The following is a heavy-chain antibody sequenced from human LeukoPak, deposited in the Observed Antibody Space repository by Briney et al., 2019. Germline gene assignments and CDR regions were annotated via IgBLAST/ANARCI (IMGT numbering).Heavy chain of an antibody. CDR1: GLNFSVYY. V-gene: IGHV3-11*01. J-gene: IGHJ4*02. Sequence: GGALRLSCAASGLNFSVYYMTWVRQAPGNGLEWLSHIGKSGTTVYYADSVKGRFTISRDSAKNSLYLHMKSLRAEDTAVYYCAAGVALDYWGQGALVTVSS. D-gene: IGHD3-3*01. CDR3: AAGVALDY. CDR2: IGKSGTTV.